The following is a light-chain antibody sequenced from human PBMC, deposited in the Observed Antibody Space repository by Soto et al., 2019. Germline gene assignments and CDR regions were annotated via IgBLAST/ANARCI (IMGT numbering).Light chain of an antibody. V-gene: IGKV3-15*01. Sequence: EIVLTQSPATLSLSPGERATLSCRASQSVDSYLAWYQQKVGQAPRLLIYGASTRATGIPARFSGSGSGTEFTLTISSLQSEDFEVYYCQQYNNWPITFGQGTRLEIK. CDR3: QQYNNWPIT. CDR1: QSVDSY. J-gene: IGKJ5*01. CDR2: GAS.